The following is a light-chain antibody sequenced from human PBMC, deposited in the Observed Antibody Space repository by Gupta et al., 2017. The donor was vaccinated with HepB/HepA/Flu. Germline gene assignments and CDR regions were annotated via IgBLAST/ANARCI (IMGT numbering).Light chain of an antibody. J-gene: IGLJ2*01. CDR2: LNSDGSH. CDR1: SGHSSYA. CDR3: QTWGTGPHVV. Sequence: QLVLPQSPSASASLGASVKLTCTLSSGHSSYAIAWQQQQPEKAPRYLMKLNSDGSHSKGDGIPDLFAGSSSGAERYINTASLQSEDEADYYCQTWGTGPHVVFGGGTKLTVL. V-gene: IGLV4-69*01.